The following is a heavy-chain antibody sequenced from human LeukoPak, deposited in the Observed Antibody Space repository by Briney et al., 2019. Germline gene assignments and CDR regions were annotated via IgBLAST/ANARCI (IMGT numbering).Heavy chain of an antibody. D-gene: IGHD5-24*01. Sequence: GGSLRLSCAASAFTFSAYNMIWVRQAPGKGLEWLSYISGSSSAIYYADSVQGRFTISRDNAKNSLSLQMSSLRVEDTAVYYCVRDRTLGVRDGFILAWGQGTLVTVSS. CDR1: AFTFSAYN. CDR3: VRDRTLGVRDGFILA. V-gene: IGHV3-48*01. J-gene: IGHJ5*02. CDR2: ISGSSSAI.